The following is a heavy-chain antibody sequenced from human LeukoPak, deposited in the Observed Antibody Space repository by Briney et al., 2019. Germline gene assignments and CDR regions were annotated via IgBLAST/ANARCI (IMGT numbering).Heavy chain of an antibody. D-gene: IGHD3-16*01. Sequence: GGALRLSCAAPGFRFSSYGMPWVRQAPGKGLEWVSSISSSSSNIYYADSVKGRFTIARDNAKNSLCLQMNSLRAENTAVYSGARSATSFFYDVWGSLTDYWGQGTLVTVSS. J-gene: IGHJ4*02. CDR1: GFRFSSYG. CDR3: ARSATSFFYDVWGSLTDY. V-gene: IGHV3-21*01. CDR2: ISSSSSNI.